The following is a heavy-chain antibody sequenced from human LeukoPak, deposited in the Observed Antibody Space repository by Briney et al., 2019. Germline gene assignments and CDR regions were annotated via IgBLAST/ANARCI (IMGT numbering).Heavy chain of an antibody. V-gene: IGHV3-30*03. CDR1: GFIFSSYG. CDR3: AREPGSGASCYDY. CDR2: ISDDGNKK. J-gene: IGHJ4*02. D-gene: IGHD2-15*01. Sequence: GGSLRLSCGASGFIFSSYGMHWVRQAPGKGLEWVAVISDDGNKKYYADSVKGRFTISRDKSKNSVHLQMNSLRAEDTAVYYCAREPGSGASCYDYWGQGTLVTVSS.